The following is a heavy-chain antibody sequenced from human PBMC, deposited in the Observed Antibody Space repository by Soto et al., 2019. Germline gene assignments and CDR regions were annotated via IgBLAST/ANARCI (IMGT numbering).Heavy chain of an antibody. CDR2: ISADDGET. Sequence: QVQLVQSGTEVKKPGASVKVSCKASGYTFTTYGISWVRQAPGQGLEWMGWISADDGETSYAQKFQDRVTMTTDTNHRTAYMELRSLKSDDTAVYYCARDPRLHRYSSQGGGLDPWGQGTLVTVSS. CDR3: ARDPRLHRYSSQGGGLDP. D-gene: IGHD6-13*01. J-gene: IGHJ5*02. V-gene: IGHV1-18*01. CDR1: GYTFTTYG.